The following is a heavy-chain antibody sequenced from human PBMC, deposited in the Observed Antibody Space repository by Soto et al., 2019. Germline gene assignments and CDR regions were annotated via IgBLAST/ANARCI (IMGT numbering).Heavy chain of an antibody. CDR1: GGSFSGYY. D-gene: IGHD3-10*01. Sequence: QVQLQQWGAGLLKPSETLSLTCAVYGGSFSGYYWSWIRQPPGKGLEWIGEINHSGSTNYNPSLKSRVTISVDTSKNQFSLKLSSVTAADTAVYYCARGRRTTIRGVILGSDYWGQGTLVTVSS. CDR2: INHSGST. J-gene: IGHJ4*02. V-gene: IGHV4-34*01. CDR3: ARGRRTTIRGVILGSDY.